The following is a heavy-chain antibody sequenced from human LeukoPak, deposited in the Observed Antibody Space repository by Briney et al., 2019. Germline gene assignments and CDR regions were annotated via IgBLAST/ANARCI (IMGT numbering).Heavy chain of an antibody. Sequence: PGGSLRLSCAASGFTFSDYYMSWIRQAPGKGLEWVSYISSSGSTIYYADSVKGRFTISRDNAKNSLYLQMNSLRAEDTAVYYCAVSRPQFMITFGGVIVPPDYWGQGTLVTVSS. CDR3: AVSRPQFMITFGGVIVPPDY. CDR2: ISSSGSTI. CDR1: GFTFSDYY. D-gene: IGHD3-16*02. J-gene: IGHJ4*02. V-gene: IGHV3-11*04.